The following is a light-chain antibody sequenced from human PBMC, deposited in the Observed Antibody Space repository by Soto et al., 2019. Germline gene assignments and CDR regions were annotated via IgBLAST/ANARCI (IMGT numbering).Light chain of an antibody. CDR1: QNIDNC. J-gene: IGKJ1*01. V-gene: IGKV1-39*01. CDR2: AAS. CDR3: LQTYTAPAT. Sequence: DIQMIQSPSSLSASVGDRVTITCRASQNIDNCLSWYQQKPGKAPKLLIYAASSLHSGVPSRFSGRGSGTDFTLTISSLQREDLATSYCLQTYTAPATFGQGTRVEIK.